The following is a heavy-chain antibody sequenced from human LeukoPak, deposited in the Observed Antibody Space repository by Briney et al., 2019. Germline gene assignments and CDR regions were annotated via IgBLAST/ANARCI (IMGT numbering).Heavy chain of an antibody. CDR1: GDSISSGNYY. D-gene: IGHD1-26*01. Sequence: PSETLSLTCTVSGDSISSGNYYWSWIRQPPGKGLEWIGCIYHNENTYSNPSLKSRVTISLDRSKNQFSLKLTSVTAADTAVYYCARDFEADLLTPYYWGQGTLVAVSS. J-gene: IGHJ4*02. CDR2: IYHNENT. V-gene: IGHV4-30-2*01. CDR3: ARDFEADLLTPYY.